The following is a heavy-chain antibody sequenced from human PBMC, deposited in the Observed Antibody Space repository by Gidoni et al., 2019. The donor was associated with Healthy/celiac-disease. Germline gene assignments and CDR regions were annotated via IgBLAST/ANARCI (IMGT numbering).Heavy chain of an antibody. CDR3: ARDCLPWEPRGYFDY. V-gene: IGHV3-48*01. CDR1: GFTFSSYS. J-gene: IGHJ4*02. CDR2: ISSSSSTI. D-gene: IGHD1-26*01. Sequence: EVQLVESGGGLVQPGGSLSLSCAASGFTFSSYSMNWVRQAPGKWLEWVSYISSSSSTIYYADSVKGRFTISRDNAKNSLYLQMNSLRAEDTAVYYCARDCLPWEPRGYFDYWGQGTLVTVSS.